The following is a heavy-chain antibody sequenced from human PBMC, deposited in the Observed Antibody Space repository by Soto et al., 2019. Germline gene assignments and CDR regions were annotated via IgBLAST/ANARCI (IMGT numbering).Heavy chain of an antibody. J-gene: IGHJ4*02. D-gene: IGHD6-19*01. V-gene: IGHV3-30-3*01. CDR3: ARDKAVAVAGTFEY. CDR2: ISYDGSNK. Sequence: PGGSLRLSCAASGFTFSSYAMHWVRQAPGKGLEWVAVISYDGSNKYYADSVKGRFTISRDNSKNTLYLQMNSLRAEDTAVYYCARDKAVAVAGTFEYWGQGTLVTVSS. CDR1: GFTFSSYA.